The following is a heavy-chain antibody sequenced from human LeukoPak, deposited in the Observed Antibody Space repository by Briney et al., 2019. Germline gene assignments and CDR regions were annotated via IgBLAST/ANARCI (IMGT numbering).Heavy chain of an antibody. J-gene: IGHJ4*02. Sequence: PGGSLRLSCAVSGFTFGNYGMHWVRQAPGKGLEWVAVISYDGSNKYYADSVKGRFTISRDNSKNTLYLQMNSLRAEDTAVYYCARTGYGDYYFDYWGQGTLVTVSS. CDR1: GFTFGNYG. V-gene: IGHV3-30*03. CDR2: ISYDGSNK. D-gene: IGHD4-17*01. CDR3: ARTGYGDYYFDY.